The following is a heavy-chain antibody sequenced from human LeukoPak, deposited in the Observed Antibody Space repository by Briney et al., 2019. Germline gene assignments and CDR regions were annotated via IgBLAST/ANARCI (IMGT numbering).Heavy chain of an antibody. CDR1: GYTFTGYY. J-gene: IGHJ6*03. V-gene: IGHV1-2*02. D-gene: IGHD1-26*01. CDR2: INPNSGGT. CDR3: ARTAGDPYYYYYYMDV. Sequence: GASVKVSCKASGYTFTGYYMHWVRQAPGQGLEWMGWINPNSGGTNYAQKFQGRVTMTRDTSISTAYMELSSLRSEDTAVYYCARTAGDPYYYYYYMDVWGKGTTVTVSS.